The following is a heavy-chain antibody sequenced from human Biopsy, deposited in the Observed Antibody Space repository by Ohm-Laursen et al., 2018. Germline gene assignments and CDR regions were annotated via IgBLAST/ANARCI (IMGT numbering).Heavy chain of an antibody. J-gene: IGHJ4*02. CDR3: ARHSFGSGRDF. CDR2: IYHTGIT. V-gene: IGHV4-39*01. CDR1: DGSISNIINY. D-gene: IGHD3-10*01. Sequence: SETLSLTCTVTDGSISNIINYWGWIRQPLGKGLEWLGSIYHTGITDYTPSLQRRVTISEDTSNNQSSLKLSSLTAADTAVYYCARHSFGSGRDFWGQGTLVTVSS.